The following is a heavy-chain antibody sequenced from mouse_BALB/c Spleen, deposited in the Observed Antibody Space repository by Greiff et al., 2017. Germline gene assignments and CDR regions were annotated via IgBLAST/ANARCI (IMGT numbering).Heavy chain of an antibody. CDR2: IWAGGST. V-gene: IGHV2-9*02. CDR3: ARYDYDGDYYAMDY. J-gene: IGHJ4*01. Sequence: QVQLKESGPGLVAPSQSLSITCTVSGFSLTSYGVHWVRQPPGKGLEWLGVIWAGGSTNYNSALMSRLSISKDNSKSQVFLKMNSLQTDDTAMYYCARYDYDGDYYAMDYWGQGTSVTVSS. CDR1: GFSLTSYG. D-gene: IGHD2-4*01.